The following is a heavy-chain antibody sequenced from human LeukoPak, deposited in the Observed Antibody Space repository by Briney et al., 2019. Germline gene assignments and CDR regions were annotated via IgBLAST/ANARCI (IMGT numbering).Heavy chain of an antibody. CDR2: ISAYDGNT. CDR1: GYTFTTYG. D-gene: IGHD3-10*02. Sequence: GASVKVSCKASGYTFTTYGISWVRQAPGQGLEWMGWISAYDGNTNYAQKFQGTVTMTTDTSTSTAYMELRSLRSDDTAVYYCAELGITMIGGVWGKGTTVTISS. J-gene: IGHJ6*04. V-gene: IGHV1-18*01. CDR3: AELGITMIGGV.